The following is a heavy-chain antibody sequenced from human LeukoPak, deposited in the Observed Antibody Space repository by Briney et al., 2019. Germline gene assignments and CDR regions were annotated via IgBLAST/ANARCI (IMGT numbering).Heavy chain of an antibody. CDR3: ARWSIAAAGISG. Sequence: SETLSLTCAVYGGSFSGYYWGWIRQPPGKGLEWIGSIYYSGSTYYNPSLKSRVTISVDTSKNQFSLKLSSVTAADTAVYYCARWSIAAAGISGWGQGTLVTVSS. D-gene: IGHD6-13*01. V-gene: IGHV4-39*01. CDR1: GGSFSGYY. J-gene: IGHJ4*01. CDR2: IYYSGST.